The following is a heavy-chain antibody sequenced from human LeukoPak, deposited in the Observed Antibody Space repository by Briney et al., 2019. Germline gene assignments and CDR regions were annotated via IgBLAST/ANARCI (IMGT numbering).Heavy chain of an antibody. V-gene: IGHV3-21*01. CDR1: GFTFSSYS. J-gene: IGHJ5*02. CDR3: ARDRIAVVSRWFDP. CDR2: ISSSSSYI. Sequence: GGSLRLSCAAPGFTFSSYSMNWVRQAPGKGLEWVSSISSSSSYIYYADSVKGRFTISRDNAKNSLYLQMNSLRAEDTAVYYCARDRIAVVSRWFDPWGQGTLVTVSS. D-gene: IGHD6-19*01.